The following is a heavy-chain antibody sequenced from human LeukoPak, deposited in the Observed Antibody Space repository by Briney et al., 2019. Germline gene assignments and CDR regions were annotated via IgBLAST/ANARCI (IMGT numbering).Heavy chain of an antibody. CDR2: INSSASTI. D-gene: IGHD5-18*01. Sequence: GGSLRLSCAASGFTFSSYEMHWVRQAPGKGLEWISYINSSASTIYYADSVKGRFTISRDNGKNSLYLQMNSLRAEDTAVYYCARVHYNTAMVDIDYWGHGTLVTVSS. J-gene: IGHJ4*01. CDR3: ARVHYNTAMVDIDY. V-gene: IGHV3-48*03. CDR1: GFTFSSYE.